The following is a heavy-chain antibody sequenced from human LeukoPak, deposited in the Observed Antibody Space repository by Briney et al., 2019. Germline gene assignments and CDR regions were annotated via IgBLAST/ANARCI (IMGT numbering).Heavy chain of an antibody. CDR1: GFTFRTYA. V-gene: IGHV3-64*01. D-gene: IGHD5-12*01. CDR2: ISGNGGNT. Sequence: GGSLRLSCAASGFTFRTYAMQWVRQAPEKRPEYVSGISGNGGNTYYANSVEGRFTISRDNSKNTLYLQMGSLRAEDTAVYYCAKDHHRRGYSGYDLIVAYYYYGMDVWGQGTTVTVSS. CDR3: AKDHHRRGYSGYDLIVAYYYYGMDV. J-gene: IGHJ6*02.